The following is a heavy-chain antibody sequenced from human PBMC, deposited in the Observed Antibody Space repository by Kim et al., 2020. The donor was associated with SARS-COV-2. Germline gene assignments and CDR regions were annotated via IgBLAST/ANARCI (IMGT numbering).Heavy chain of an antibody. J-gene: IGHJ4*02. D-gene: IGHD2-15*01. CDR3: TTEAGIVVVVAATDFDY. Sequence: GRSTISRDDSKNTRYLQMNSLKTEDTAVYYCTTEAGIVVVVAATDFDYWGQGTLVTVSS. V-gene: IGHV3-15*01.